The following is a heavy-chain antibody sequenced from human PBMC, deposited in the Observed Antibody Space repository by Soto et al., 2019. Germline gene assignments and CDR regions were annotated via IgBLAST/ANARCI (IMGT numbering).Heavy chain of an antibody. D-gene: IGHD6-13*01. J-gene: IGHJ6*02. CDR2: IYYSGST. CDR1: GGSISSGGYY. CDR3: ARRNYSSSWHYYYYGMDV. V-gene: IGHV4-31*03. Sequence: KPSETQSLTCTVSGGSISSGGYYWSWIRQHPGKGLEWIGYIYYSGSTYYNPSLKSRVTISVDTSKNQFSLKLSSVTAADTAVYYCARRNYSSSWHYYYYGMDVWGQGTTVTVSS.